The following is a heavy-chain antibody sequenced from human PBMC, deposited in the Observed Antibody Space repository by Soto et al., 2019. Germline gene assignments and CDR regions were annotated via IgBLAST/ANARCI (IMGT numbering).Heavy chain of an antibody. J-gene: IGHJ5*02. CDR1: GDTISTGGYT. Sequence: SETLSLTCDVSGDTISTGGYTWAWIRQPPGKALEWIGHTYHSGNPYYNPSLKSRVIISVDRSKNQVSLRLTSVTATDTAVYYCARTPIGYCSGGTCSNWFDPWGQGTLVTVSS. D-gene: IGHD2-8*02. CDR3: ARTPIGYCSGGTCSNWFDP. V-gene: IGHV4-30-2*01. CDR2: TYHSGNP.